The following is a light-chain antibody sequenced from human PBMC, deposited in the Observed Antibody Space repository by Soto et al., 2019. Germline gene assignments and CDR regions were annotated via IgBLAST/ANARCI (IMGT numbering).Light chain of an antibody. V-gene: IGLV2-8*01. Sequence: QSALTQPPSASGSPGQSVTISCTGTNSDVGLYNFVSWYQQHPGNAPKLMIYEVTKRPSGVPDRFSGSKSGNTASLTVSGLQAEDEADYYCSSWTTSTTMIFGGGTQLTVL. CDR2: EVT. CDR3: SSWTTSTTMI. CDR1: NSDVGLYNF. J-gene: IGLJ2*01.